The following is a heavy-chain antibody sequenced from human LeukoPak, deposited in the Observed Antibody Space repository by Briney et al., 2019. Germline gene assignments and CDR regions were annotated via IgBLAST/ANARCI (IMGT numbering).Heavy chain of an antibody. CDR3: ATNPPSSSWVY. CDR2: INSDGSST. J-gene: IGHJ4*02. Sequence: GGSLRLSCAASGFTFSSYWMHWVRQAPGKGLVWVSRINSDGSSTSYADSVKGRFTISRDNAKNTLYLQMNSLRAKDMAVYYCATNPPSSSWVYWGQGTLVTVSS. CDR1: GFTFSSYW. V-gene: IGHV3-74*01. D-gene: IGHD6-13*01.